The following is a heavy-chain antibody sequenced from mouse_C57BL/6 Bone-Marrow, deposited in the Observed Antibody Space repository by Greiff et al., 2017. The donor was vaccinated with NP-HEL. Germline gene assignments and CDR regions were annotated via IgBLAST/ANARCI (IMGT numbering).Heavy chain of an antibody. Sequence: DVMLVESGGGLVKPGGSLKLSCAASGFTFSSYAMSWVRQTPEKRLEWVATISDGGSYTYYPDNVKGRFTISRDNAKNNLYLQMSHLKSEDTAMYYCAREDGNYGCWFAYWGQGTLVTVSA. V-gene: IGHV5-4*01. CDR3: AREDGNYGCWFAY. CDR2: ISDGGSYT. J-gene: IGHJ3*01. D-gene: IGHD2-1*01. CDR1: GFTFSSYA.